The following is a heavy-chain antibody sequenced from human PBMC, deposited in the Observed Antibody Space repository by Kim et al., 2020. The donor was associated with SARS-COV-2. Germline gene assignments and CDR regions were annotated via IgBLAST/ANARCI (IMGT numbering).Heavy chain of an antibody. D-gene: IGHD3-3*01. CDR1: GGTFSSYA. CDR2: IIPIFGTA. V-gene: IGHV1-69*13. Sequence: SVKVSCKASGGTFSSYAISWVRQAPGQGLEWMGGIIPIFGTANYAQKFQGRVTITADESTSTAYMELSSLRSEDTAVYYCASAGVITIFGVVQNWFDPWGQGTLVTVSS. CDR3: ASAGVITIFGVVQNWFDP. J-gene: IGHJ5*02.